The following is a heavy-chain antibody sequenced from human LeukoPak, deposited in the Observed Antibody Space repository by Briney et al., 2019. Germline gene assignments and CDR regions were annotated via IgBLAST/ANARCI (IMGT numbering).Heavy chain of an antibody. CDR3: AKNDRGYSYGTDY. CDR2: ISYDGSNK. D-gene: IGHD5-18*01. J-gene: IGHJ4*02. Sequence: ISYDGSNKYYADSVKGRFTISRDNSKNTLYLQMNSLRAEDTAVYYCAKNDRGYSYGTDYWGQGTLVTVSS. V-gene: IGHV3-30*18.